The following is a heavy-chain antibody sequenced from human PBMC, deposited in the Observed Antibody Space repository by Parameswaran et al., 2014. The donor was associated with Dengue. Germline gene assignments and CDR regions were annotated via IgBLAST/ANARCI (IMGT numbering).Heavy chain of an antibody. CDR3: ATSGSSRDDY. CDR2: ISSSSSYI. Sequence: VRQMPGKGLEWVSSISSSSSYIYYADSVKGRFTISRDNAKNSLYLQMNSLRAEDTAVYYCATSGSSRDDYWGQGTLVTVSS. D-gene: IGHD1-26*01. V-gene: IGHV3-21*01. J-gene: IGHJ4*02.